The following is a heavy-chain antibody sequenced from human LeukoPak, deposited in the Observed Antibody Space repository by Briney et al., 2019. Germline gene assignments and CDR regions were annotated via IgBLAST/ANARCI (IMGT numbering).Heavy chain of an antibody. CDR1: GGTLIDYY. J-gene: IGHJ3*02. V-gene: IGHV4-59*01. CDR2: IFGNGCS. D-gene: IGHD3-10*01. CDR3: AREKDTGSNHAKIRYDI. Sequence: SESLPLTCIFCGGTLIDYYWRWIRQPAWRELAWIGFIFGNGCSNYNPSLKSRLTRSVDTSKKQCSLKLASATAADTAVDYCAREKDTGSNHAKIRYDIWVQGTMVTVSS.